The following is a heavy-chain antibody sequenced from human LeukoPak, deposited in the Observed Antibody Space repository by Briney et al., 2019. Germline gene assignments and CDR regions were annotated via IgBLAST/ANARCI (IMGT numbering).Heavy chain of an antibody. J-gene: IGHJ4*02. V-gene: IGHV4-4*07. Sequence: PSETLSLICSVSGDSISHYYWAWIRQPAGKGLEWIGRIYSSERINYNPSLKSRVTMSIDQSKNQFSLRIYSMTAADTAVYYCARDHRRYFDYWGQGTLVTVSS. CDR3: ARDHRRYFDY. CDR1: GDSISHYY. CDR2: IYSSERI. D-gene: IGHD1-14*01.